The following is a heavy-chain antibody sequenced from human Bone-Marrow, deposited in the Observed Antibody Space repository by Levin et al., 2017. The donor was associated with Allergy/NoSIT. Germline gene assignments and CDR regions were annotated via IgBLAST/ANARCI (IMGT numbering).Heavy chain of an antibody. Sequence: ASVKVSCKASGYTFTSSGLSWVRQAPGQGLEWMGWISTYNGNAKYAQKLQGRLSMTTDTSTSTAYMELRSLSSDDTAVYYCARERGPRNRDYFDYWGQGTLVTVS. V-gene: IGHV1-18*01. D-gene: IGHD1-14*01. J-gene: IGHJ4*02. CDR3: ARERGPRNRDYFDY. CDR2: ISTYNGNA. CDR1: GYTFTSSG.